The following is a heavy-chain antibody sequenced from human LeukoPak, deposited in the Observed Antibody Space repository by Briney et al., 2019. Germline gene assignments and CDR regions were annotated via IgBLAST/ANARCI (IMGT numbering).Heavy chain of an antibody. CDR2: INHSGST. CDR1: GGSFSGYY. CDR3: ARARITAAPIFYYYLDV. Sequence: PSETLSLTCAVYGGSFSGYYWSWIRQPPGRGLEWIGEINHSGSTNYTPSLKSRVTMSIDTSKNQFSLRLSSVTAADTAVYYCARARITAAPIFYYYLDVWGKGTTVTVSS. J-gene: IGHJ6*03. V-gene: IGHV4-34*01. D-gene: IGHD1-20*01.